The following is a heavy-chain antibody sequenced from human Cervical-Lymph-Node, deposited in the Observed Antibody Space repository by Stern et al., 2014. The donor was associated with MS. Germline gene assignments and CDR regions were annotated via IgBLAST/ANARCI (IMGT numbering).Heavy chain of an antibody. J-gene: IGHJ5*02. D-gene: IGHD6-19*01. V-gene: IGHV4-4*02. CDR3: GRDKGYTSSLGYWFDP. CDR1: GGSVISGNW. CDR2: IFHSETT. Sequence: QVQLVESGPGLVKPSGTLSLTCAVSGGSVISGNWWSWVRQPPGKGLEWIGEIFHSETTNFNPSFKSRVTISIDKSQNQFSLKLTSVTAADTAVYYCGRDKGYTSSLGYWFDPWGQGTLVTVSS.